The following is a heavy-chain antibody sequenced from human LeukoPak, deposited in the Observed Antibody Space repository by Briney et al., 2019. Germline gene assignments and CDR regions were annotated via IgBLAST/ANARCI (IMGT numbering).Heavy chain of an antibody. J-gene: IGHJ4*02. CDR2: IKQDGGEK. CDR1: GFTFSSSW. Sequence: GGSLRPSCAASGFTFSSSWMTWARQAPGKGLEWVANIKQDGGEKYYVDSVKGRFTISRDNAKNSLYLQMNSLRAEDTAVYYCARDLYNSASKWGQGTLVTVSS. CDR3: ARDLYNSASK. V-gene: IGHV3-7*03. D-gene: IGHD6-25*01.